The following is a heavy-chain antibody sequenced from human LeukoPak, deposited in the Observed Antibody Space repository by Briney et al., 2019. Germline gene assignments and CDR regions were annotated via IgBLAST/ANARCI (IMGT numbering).Heavy chain of an antibody. J-gene: IGHJ4*02. CDR3: AKESCTMTNCLGD. D-gene: IGHD2-8*01. CDR1: GFTFSSFV. Sequence: PGRSLRLSCAASGFTFSSFVMHWVRQTPGKGLEWVAVISKDGSDKYYVDSVKGRFAISRDNSRNTLYLQMNSLRAEDTAVYFCAKESCTMTNCLGDWGQETLVTVSS. CDR2: ISKDGSDK. V-gene: IGHV3-30*18.